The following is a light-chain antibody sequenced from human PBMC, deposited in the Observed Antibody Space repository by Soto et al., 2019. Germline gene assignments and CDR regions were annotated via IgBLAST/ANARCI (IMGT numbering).Light chain of an antibody. CDR1: QSISTH. Sequence: EIQMTQSPSSLSASVRDRVTITCRASQSISTHLNWYQVKTGKATKLLIFATYNLQSGVPSRFSGSGSGTDFTLTISSLQPEDVATYYCQQSSSVPRTFGQGTKVELK. CDR3: QQSSSVPRT. V-gene: IGKV1-39*01. CDR2: ATY. J-gene: IGKJ2*01.